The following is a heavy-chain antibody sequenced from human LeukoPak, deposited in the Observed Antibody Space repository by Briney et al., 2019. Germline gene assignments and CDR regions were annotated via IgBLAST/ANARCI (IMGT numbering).Heavy chain of an antibody. V-gene: IGHV4-61*02. CDR3: ARQTFGVLYFDS. J-gene: IGHJ4*02. Sequence: SQTLSLTCVVSGGSISRGSYYWNWIRQPAGKGLEWMGRIYNSGSTNYNPSLKSRVTISADMSRNQLSLQLTSVTAADTAVYYCARQTFGVLYFDSWGQGTLVIVPS. CDR1: GGSISRGSYY. D-gene: IGHD3-10*01. CDR2: IYNSGST.